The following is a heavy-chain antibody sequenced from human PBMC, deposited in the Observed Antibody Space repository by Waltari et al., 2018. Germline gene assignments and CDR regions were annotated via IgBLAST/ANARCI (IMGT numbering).Heavy chain of an antibody. J-gene: IGHJ4*02. CDR2: IYYNGNT. CDR1: GGSITAYY. V-gene: IGHV4-59*01. Sequence: QVQLQESGPGLVKPSETLSLTCTVSGGSITAYYWSWIRQPPGKGLEWIGHIYYNGNTDYNPSLKSRVTISVDTSKKQFSLKLSSATAADTAVYYCARELYGGNSRPYDYWGQGTLVTVSS. CDR3: ARELYGGNSRPYDY. D-gene: IGHD2-15*01.